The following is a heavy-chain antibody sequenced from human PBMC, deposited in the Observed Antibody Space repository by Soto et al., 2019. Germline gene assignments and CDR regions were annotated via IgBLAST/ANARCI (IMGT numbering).Heavy chain of an antibody. CDR2: ISGGGGMT. J-gene: IGHJ5*02. CDR3: AKDIIVVVRQGEFDL. D-gene: IGHD3-22*01. Sequence: QTGGSLRLSCTASGFTFSSYAMSWVRQAPGKGLEWVSGISGGGGMTYYADSVKGRFTISRDNSKNTLYLQMNSLRAEDTAVYYCAKDIIVVVRQGEFDLWGQGTLVTVSS. V-gene: IGHV3-23*01. CDR1: GFTFSSYA.